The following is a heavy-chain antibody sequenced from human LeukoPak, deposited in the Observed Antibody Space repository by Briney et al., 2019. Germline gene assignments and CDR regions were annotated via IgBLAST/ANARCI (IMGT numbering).Heavy chain of an antibody. V-gene: IGHV3-74*01. CDR3: ARPLGPRNTVTTPAPFDY. CDR1: GFNFSSHW. D-gene: IGHD4-17*01. Sequence: GGSLRPSCAASGFNFSSHWMHWVRQAPGKGLVWVSRINSDGSSTSYADSVKGRFTISRDNAKNTLYLQMNSLRVDDTAVYYCARPLGPRNTVTTPAPFDYWGQGTLVTVSS. J-gene: IGHJ4*02. CDR2: INSDGSST.